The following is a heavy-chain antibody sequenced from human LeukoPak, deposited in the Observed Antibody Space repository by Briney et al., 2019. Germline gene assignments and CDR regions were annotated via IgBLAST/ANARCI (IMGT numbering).Heavy chain of an antibody. CDR2: IYSDRTT. CDR3: AREVPPKFDN. Sequence: ETLSLTCAVYGGSFSGYYWSWVRQAPGKGLEWVSIIYSDRTTNYADSVKGRFIISRDNSKNTLYLQMNSLRADDTAVYYCAREVPPKFDNWGQGTLVTVSS. CDR1: GGSFSGYY. V-gene: IGHV3-53*01. J-gene: IGHJ4*02.